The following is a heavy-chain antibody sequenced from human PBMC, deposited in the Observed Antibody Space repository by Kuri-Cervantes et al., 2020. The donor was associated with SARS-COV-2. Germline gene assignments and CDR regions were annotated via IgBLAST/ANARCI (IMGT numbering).Heavy chain of an antibody. Sequence: ASVKVSCKASGYTFTSYGISWVRQAPGQGLEWMGWISGYNGNTNYAQKFQERVTITRDMSTSTAYMELSSLRSEDTAVYYCAASLLYRIYYYYGMDVWGQGTTVTVSS. D-gene: IGHD1-26*01. CDR1: GYTFTSYG. CDR3: AASLLYRIYYYYGMDV. J-gene: IGHJ6*02. V-gene: IGHV1-18*04. CDR2: ISGYNGNT.